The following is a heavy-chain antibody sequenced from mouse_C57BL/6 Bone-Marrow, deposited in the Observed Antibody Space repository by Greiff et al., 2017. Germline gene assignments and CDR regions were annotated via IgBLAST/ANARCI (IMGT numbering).Heavy chain of an antibody. J-gene: IGHJ2*01. CDR2: IYPRSGNT. D-gene: IGHD3-2*02. CDR3: ARDSAGYPLDY. V-gene: IGHV1-81*01. CDR1: GYPFTSYG. Sequence: QVQLQQSGAELARPGASVKLSCKASGYPFTSYGISWVKQRTGQGLEWIGEIYPRSGNTYYNEKFKGKATLTADKSSSTAYMELSSLTSEDCAVYIYARDSAGYPLDYWGQGTTLTVSS.